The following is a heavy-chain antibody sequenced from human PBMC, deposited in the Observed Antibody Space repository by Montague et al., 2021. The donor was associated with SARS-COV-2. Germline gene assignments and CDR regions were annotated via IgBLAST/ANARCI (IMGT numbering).Heavy chain of an antibody. Sequence: SLRLSCAASGFTLSSYAMSWVRQAPGKGLEWVSVIYSGGSSTYYADSVKGRFTISRDNSKNTLYLQMNSLRAEDTAVYYCANGGPYCGGGRSTSCSFYYYYGMDVWGQGTTVTVSS. CDR1: GFTLSSYA. CDR3: ANGGPYCGGGRSTSCSFYYYYGMDV. D-gene: IGHD2-2*01. CDR2: IYSGGSST. V-gene: IGHV3-23*03. J-gene: IGHJ6*02.